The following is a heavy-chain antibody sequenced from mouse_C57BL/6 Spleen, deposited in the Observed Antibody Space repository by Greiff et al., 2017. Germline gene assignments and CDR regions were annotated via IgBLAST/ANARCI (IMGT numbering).Heavy chain of an antibody. CDR1: GYTFTSYW. V-gene: IGHV1-50*01. CDR3: ARSGSSYLLSY. CDR2: IDPSDSYT. D-gene: IGHD1-1*01. J-gene: IGHJ3*01. Sequence: QVQLQQPGAELVKPGASVKLSCKASGYTFTSYWMQCVKQRPGQGLEWIGEIDPSDSYTNYNQKFKGKATLTVDTSSSTAYMQLSSLTSEDSAVYYCARSGSSYLLSYWGQGTLVTVSA.